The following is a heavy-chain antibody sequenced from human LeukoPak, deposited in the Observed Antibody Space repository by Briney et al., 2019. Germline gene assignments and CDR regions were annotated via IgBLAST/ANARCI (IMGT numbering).Heavy chain of an antibody. J-gene: IGHJ4*02. CDR2: ISTSGDTI. V-gene: IGHV3-11*04. CDR1: GFTFGDSY. CDR3: ARSRGSSGSHPFDY. Sequence: GGSLRLSCAASGFTFGDSYMTWIRQAPGKGLEWVAYISTSGDTIYYADSVKGRFTISRDNAKNSLFLQMNSLRAEDTTVYYCARSRGSSGSHPFDYWGQGTLVTVSS. D-gene: IGHD1-26*01.